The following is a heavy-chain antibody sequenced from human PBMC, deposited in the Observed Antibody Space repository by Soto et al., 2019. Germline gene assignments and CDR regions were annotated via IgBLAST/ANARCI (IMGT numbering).Heavy chain of an antibody. CDR1: GFTFSDYY. CDR3: ARDHYYGKGYFDY. J-gene: IGHJ4*02. CDR2: ISSSGSTI. Sequence: QVQLVESGGGLVKPGGSLRLSCAASGFTFSDYYMSWIRQAPGKGLEWVSYISSSGSTIYYADSVKCRFTISRYNAKNSLYLQMNSLRAEDNADYYCARDHYYGKGYFDYWGQGTLVTVSS. V-gene: IGHV3-11*01. D-gene: IGHD1-26*01.